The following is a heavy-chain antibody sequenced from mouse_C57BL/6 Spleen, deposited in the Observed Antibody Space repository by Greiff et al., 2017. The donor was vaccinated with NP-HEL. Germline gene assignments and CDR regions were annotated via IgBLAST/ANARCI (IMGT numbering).Heavy chain of an antibody. J-gene: IGHJ1*03. CDR2: IHPNSGST. V-gene: IGHV1-64*01. CDR3: ASSSYYGSSHWYFDV. CDR1: GYTFTSYW. Sequence: QVQLQQPGAELVKPGASVKLSCKASGYTFTSYWMHWVKQRPGQGLEWIGMIHPNSGSTNYNEKFKSKATLTVDKSSSTAYMQLSSLTSEDSAVYYCASSSYYGSSHWYFDVWGTGTTVTVSS. D-gene: IGHD1-1*01.